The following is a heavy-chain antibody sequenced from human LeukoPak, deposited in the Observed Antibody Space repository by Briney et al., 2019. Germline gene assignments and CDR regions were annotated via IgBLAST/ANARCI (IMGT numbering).Heavy chain of an antibody. V-gene: IGHV3-21*01. CDR1: GITFSTHS. CDR2: TSSASSYI. J-gene: IGHJ5*02. Sequence: PGGSLRLSCAASGITFSTHSMDWVRQAPGKGLEWFSYTSSASSYIYYADSVKGGFTISRDNAKNSLYLQMNSLRAEDTAVYYCARGCLKSHGLCWFDPWGQGTLVTVSS. CDR3: ARGCLKSHGLCWFDP. D-gene: IGHD2-15*01.